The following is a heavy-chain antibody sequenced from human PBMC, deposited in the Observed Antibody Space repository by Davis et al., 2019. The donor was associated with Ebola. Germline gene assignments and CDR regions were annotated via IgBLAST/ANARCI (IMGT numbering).Heavy chain of an antibody. D-gene: IGHD3-22*01. V-gene: IGHV1-18*01. CDR3: ARDLVAYYDSSGYADY. CDR2: ISAYNGNT. J-gene: IGHJ4*02. Sequence: AASVKVSCKASGYTFNSHGISWVRQAPGQGLEWMGWISAYNGNTNYAQKLQGRVTMTTDTSTSTAYMELRSLRSDDTAVYYCARDLVAYYDSSGYADYWGQGTLVTVSS. CDR1: GYTFNSHG.